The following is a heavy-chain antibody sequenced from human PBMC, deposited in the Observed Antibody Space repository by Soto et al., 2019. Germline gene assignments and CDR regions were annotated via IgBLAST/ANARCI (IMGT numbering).Heavy chain of an antibody. CDR1: GGSVSSGSYY. V-gene: IGHV4-61*01. J-gene: IGHJ4*02. CDR2: IYYSGST. D-gene: IGHD6-13*01. Sequence: SETLSLTCTVSGGSVSSGSYYWSWIRQPPGKGLEWIGYIYYSGSTNHNPSLKSRVTISVDTSKNQFSLKLSSVTAADTAVYYCATNGYSMSYWGQGTLVTVSS. CDR3: ATNGYSMSY.